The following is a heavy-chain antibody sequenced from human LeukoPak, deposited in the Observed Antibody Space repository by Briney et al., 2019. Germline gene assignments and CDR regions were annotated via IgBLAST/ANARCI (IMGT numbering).Heavy chain of an antibody. CDR2: IYYTGST. D-gene: IGHD6-6*01. J-gene: IGHJ3*02. CDR1: GGSISNGGFY. Sequence: SETLSLTCSVSGGSISNGGFYWSWIRQLPGKDLEGIGYIYYTGSTRYNPSLKSRVTISLDRSNTQYSLKLKSVTAADTAVYYCARARFLSSSIDIWGQGTLVTVSS. CDR3: ARARFLSSSIDI. V-gene: IGHV4-31*03.